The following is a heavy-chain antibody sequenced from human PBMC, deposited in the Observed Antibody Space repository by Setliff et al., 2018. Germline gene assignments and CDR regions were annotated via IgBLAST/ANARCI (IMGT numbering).Heavy chain of an antibody. CDR1: GFTFSSYT. V-gene: IGHV3-48*01. Sequence: GGSLRLSCRTSGFTFSSYTMNWVRQAPGKGLEWIPFVNSANTICYADSVRGRFTISRDNSQNTVFLQVNSLRPEDSAVYYCARDLSGRSDSWGQGTLVTVSS. CDR3: ARDLSGRSDS. CDR2: VNSANTI. J-gene: IGHJ4*02. D-gene: IGHD3-3*01.